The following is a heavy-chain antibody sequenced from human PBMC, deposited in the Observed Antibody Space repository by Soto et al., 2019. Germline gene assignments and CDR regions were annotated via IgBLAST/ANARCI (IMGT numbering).Heavy chain of an antibody. Sequence: GGSLRLSCAASGFSFSTYSMNWVRQAPGKGLEWVSSISSRSSYIYYADSVKGRFTISRDNAKNSLYLQMNSLRAEDTAVYYCARDLESFGEFADYWGQGTLVTVSS. CDR3: ARDLESFGEFADY. D-gene: IGHD3-10*01. CDR1: GFSFSTYS. J-gene: IGHJ4*02. CDR2: ISSRSSYI. V-gene: IGHV3-21*01.